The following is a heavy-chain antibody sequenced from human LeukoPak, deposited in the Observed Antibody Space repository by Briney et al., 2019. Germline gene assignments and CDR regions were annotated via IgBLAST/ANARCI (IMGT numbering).Heavy chain of an antibody. D-gene: IGHD2-2*02. CDR1: GGSITSYY. V-gene: IGHV4-4*07. Sequence: SETLSLTCTVSGGSITSYYWSWIRQPAGKGLEWIGRIYTSGSTNYNPSLKSRVTMSVDTSKNQFSLKLSSVTAADTAVYYCARDHCSSTSCYIEDPNWFDPWGQGTLVTVSS. J-gene: IGHJ5*02. CDR2: IYTSGST. CDR3: ARDHCSSTSCYIEDPNWFDP.